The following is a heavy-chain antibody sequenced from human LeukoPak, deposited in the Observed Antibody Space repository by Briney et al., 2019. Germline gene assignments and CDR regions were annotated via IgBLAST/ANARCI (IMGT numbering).Heavy chain of an antibody. CDR2: VHSSGST. J-gene: IGHJ6*02. V-gene: IGHV4-59*01. CDR1: AGSISDFH. D-gene: IGHD1-14*01. Sequence: SETLSLTCSVSAGSISDFHWGWIRQTPGKGLEWIGHVHSSGSTNYNPSLKSRLTMSVDTSKNQFFLKLNSVTAADTAVYYCARDLTTATKGLDVWGQGTTIIVSS. CDR3: ARDLTTATKGLDV.